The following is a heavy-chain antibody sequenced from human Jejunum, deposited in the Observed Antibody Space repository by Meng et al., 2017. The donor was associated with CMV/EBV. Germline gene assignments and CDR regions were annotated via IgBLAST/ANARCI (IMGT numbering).Heavy chain of an antibody. J-gene: IGHJ4*02. CDR3: ATDRMDTSARRGFFDY. CDR1: TFSIFS. V-gene: IGHV3-21*01. Sequence: TFSIFSINWVRQAPGKGLEWVASISTTGDYISYADSVKGRFTISRDNAKNSAYLQMNSLRFEDTAMYYRATDRMDTSARRGFFDYWGQGALVTVSS. D-gene: IGHD5-18*01. CDR2: ISTTGDYI.